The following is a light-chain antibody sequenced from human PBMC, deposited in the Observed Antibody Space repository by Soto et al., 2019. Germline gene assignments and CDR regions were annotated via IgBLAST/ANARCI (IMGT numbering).Light chain of an antibody. J-gene: IGKJ3*01. V-gene: IGKV3-15*01. CDR2: DAS. CDR1: QSVSSN. Sequence: IVMTQSPATLSVSPGERATLSCRAVQSVSSNLAWYQHKPGQAPRLLIYDASTRDTGIPARFSGSGSGTEFTLTISSLPSEDFAVYYCQQYDDWLSFGPGTKVDIK. CDR3: QQYDDWLS.